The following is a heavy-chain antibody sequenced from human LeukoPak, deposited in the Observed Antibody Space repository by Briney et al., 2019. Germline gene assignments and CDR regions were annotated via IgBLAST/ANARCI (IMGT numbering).Heavy chain of an antibody. CDR2: ISGRGGST. V-gene: IGHV3-23*01. Sequence: GGSLRLSCVASGFTFSTYAMTWVRQAPGKGLEWVSAISGRGGSTYYADSVKGRFTISRHNSKNTVYLQMNSLRAEDTAVYYCAKDVTVVTPRDLFDYWGQGTLVTVSS. CDR1: GFTFSTYA. D-gene: IGHD4-23*01. J-gene: IGHJ4*02. CDR3: AKDVTVVTPRDLFDY.